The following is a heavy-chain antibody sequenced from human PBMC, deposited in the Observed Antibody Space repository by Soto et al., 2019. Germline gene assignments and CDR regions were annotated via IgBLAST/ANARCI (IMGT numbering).Heavy chain of an antibody. CDR3: ARDFRTYSHGVDV. D-gene: IGHD4-4*01. Sequence: GASVKVSCKASGYPFTGPYIYWVRQAPGQGLEWMGWINPSSGGTEFAEKFQGRVTVTRDTSIRTVFLELNSLTSDDTGVYFCARDFRTYSHGVDVWGKETAVTVSS. J-gene: IGHJ6*04. CDR1: GYPFTGPY. V-gene: IGHV1-2*02. CDR2: INPSSGGT.